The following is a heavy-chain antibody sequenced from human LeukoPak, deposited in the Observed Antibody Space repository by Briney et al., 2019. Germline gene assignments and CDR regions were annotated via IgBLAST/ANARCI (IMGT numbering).Heavy chain of an antibody. CDR3: AKGRAMIVVVTVDY. J-gene: IGHJ4*02. CDR1: GFTFSSYA. Sequence: GGSLRLSCAASGFTFSSYAMSWVRQAPGKGLEWVSAISGGGGSTYYADSVKGRFTISRDNSKNTLYLQMNSLRAEDTAVYYCAKGRAMIVVVTVDYWGQGTLVTVSS. D-gene: IGHD3-22*01. CDR2: ISGGGGST. V-gene: IGHV3-23*01.